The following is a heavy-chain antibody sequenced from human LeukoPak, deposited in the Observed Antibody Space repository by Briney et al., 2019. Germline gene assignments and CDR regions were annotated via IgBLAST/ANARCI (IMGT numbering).Heavy chain of an antibody. CDR3: ARAPAYVLRFLEWLPGYFDY. J-gene: IGHJ4*02. D-gene: IGHD3-3*01. CDR2: INHSGST. Sequence: SETLSLTCAVYGGSFSGYYWGWIRQPPGKGLEWIGEINHSGSTNYNPSLKSRVTIPVDTSKNQFSLKLSSVTAADTAVYYCARAPAYVLRFLEWLPGYFDYWGQGTLVTVSS. CDR1: GGSFSGYY. V-gene: IGHV4-34*01.